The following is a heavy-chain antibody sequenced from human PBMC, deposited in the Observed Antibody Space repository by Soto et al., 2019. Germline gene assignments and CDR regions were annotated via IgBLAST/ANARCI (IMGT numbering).Heavy chain of an antibody. V-gene: IGHV1-18*01. J-gene: IGHJ4*02. D-gene: IGHD7-27*01. Sequence: QVQLVQSGAEVKKPGASVKVSCKTSGHTFTNFGLSWVRQAPGQGLEWMGWISAYNGNTNYAQNFQGRVTMTTDTYTSTAYMELRSLISDDTGLYYCARVGTPIDYWGQGTLVTVSS. CDR3: ARVGTPIDY. CDR2: ISAYNGNT. CDR1: GHTFTNFG.